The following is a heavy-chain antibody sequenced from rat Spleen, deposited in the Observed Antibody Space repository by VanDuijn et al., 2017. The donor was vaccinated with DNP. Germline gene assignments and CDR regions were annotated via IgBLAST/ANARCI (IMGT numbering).Heavy chain of an antibody. J-gene: IGHJ2*01. CDR3: AGRPPPTRGPFDY. D-gene: IGHD1-4*01. V-gene: IGHV5-31*01. CDR2: ITNTGDGS. CDR1: VFTFSTYW. Sequence: EVKLVESGGGLVQPRSSLKLSCATSVFTFSTYWITCIRQAPGEGLEGMRAITNTGDGSYYSDAVKGRFSISRDNAKSTLYLQVNSLRSEDTATYYCAGRPPPTRGPFDYWGQGVMVTVSS.